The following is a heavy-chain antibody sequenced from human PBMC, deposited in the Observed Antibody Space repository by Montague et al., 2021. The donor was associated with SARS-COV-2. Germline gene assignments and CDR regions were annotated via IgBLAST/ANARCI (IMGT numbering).Heavy chain of an antibody. CDR3: ASQVAYLDYFDP. Sequence: SETLSLTCTVSGRSISTDHYWGWIRQPPGKGLEWIGSIHHSGNTYYNPSLKSRLTISIDTSKNQFSLKLTSLPAADTAVYYCASQVAYLDYFDPWGQGTLVTVSS. J-gene: IGHJ5*02. D-gene: IGHD4-11*01. CDR1: GRSISTDHY. CDR2: IHHSGNT. V-gene: IGHV4-38-2*02.